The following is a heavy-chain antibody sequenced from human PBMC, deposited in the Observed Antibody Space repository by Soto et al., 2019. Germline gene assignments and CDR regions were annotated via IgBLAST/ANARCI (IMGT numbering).Heavy chain of an antibody. J-gene: IGHJ6*02. CDR1: GGSVSSGSYY. D-gene: IGHD5-18*01. Sequence: LSLTCTVSGGSVSSGSYYWSWIRQPPGKGLEWIGYIYYSGSTNYNPSLKSRVTISVDTSKNQFSLKLSSVTAADTAVYYCARDTGPNGYNYYYFGMDVWGQGTTVTVSS. CDR2: IYYSGST. V-gene: IGHV4-61*01. CDR3: ARDTGPNGYNYYYFGMDV.